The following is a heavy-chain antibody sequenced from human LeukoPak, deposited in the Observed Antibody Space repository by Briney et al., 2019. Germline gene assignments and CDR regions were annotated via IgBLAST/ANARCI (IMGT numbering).Heavy chain of an antibody. CDR3: ARRRDYFDY. V-gene: IGHV3-11*01. Sequence: GGSLRLSCAASGFTVSSNYMSWVRQAPGKGLEWISYISSSGSTIYYADSVKGRFTMSRDNAKSSLYLQVNSLRAEDTAIYYCARRRDYFDYWGQGTLVTVSS. CDR2: ISSSGSTI. J-gene: IGHJ4*02. CDR1: GFTVSSNY.